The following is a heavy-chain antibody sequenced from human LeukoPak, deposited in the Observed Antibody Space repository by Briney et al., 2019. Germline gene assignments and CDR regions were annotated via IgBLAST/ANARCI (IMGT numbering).Heavy chain of an antibody. CDR1: GDTFIPYT. V-gene: IGHV1-69*04. CDR3: ARDHCSPGTCLGGH. J-gene: IGHJ4*02. Sequence: EASVKVSCKASGDTFIPYTFSWVRQAPGQGLEWIRRIIPSLDVANYAHKFQGRVTLSVDRDTATTYMEVTSLRSEDTAIYYCARDHCSPGTCLGGHWGQGTLVTVSS. D-gene: IGHD2-15*01. CDR2: IIPSLDVA.